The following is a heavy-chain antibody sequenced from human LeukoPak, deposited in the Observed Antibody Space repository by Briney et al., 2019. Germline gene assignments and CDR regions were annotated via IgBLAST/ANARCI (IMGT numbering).Heavy chain of an antibody. CDR2: ISAYNGNT. V-gene: IGHV1-18*04. D-gene: IGHD6-13*01. CDR1: GYTFTSYY. CDR3: ASEWGALRYSSSWYWPY. J-gene: IGHJ4*02. Sequence: ASVKVSCKASGYTFTSYYMHWVRQAPGQGLEWMGWISAYNGNTNYAQKLQGRVTMTTDTSTSTAYMELRSLRSDGTAVYYCASEWGALRYSSSWYWPYWGQGTLVTVSS.